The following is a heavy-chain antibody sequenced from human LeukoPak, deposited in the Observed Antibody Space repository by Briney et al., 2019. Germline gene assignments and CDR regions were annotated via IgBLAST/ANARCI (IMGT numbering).Heavy chain of an antibody. CDR1: GLTFSGYD. Sequence: GGSLRLSCAASGLTFSGYDMSWVRQAPGKGLVWVSYTSSSSSTIYYADSVKSRFTISRDNAKNSLYLQMNSLRAEDTAVYYCARLRYYGMDVWGQGTTVTVSS. V-gene: IGHV3-48*04. CDR3: ARLRYYGMDV. J-gene: IGHJ6*02. CDR2: TSSSSSTI.